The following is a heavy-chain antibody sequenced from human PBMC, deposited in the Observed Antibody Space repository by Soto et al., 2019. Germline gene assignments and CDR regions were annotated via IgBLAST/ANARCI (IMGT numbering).Heavy chain of an antibody. CDR3: ARYYDILTGPINWFDP. J-gene: IGHJ5*02. CDR1: GGSISSGGYY. D-gene: IGHD3-9*01. CDR2: IYYSGST. Sequence: SETLSLTCTVSGGSISSGGYYWSWIRQQPGKGLEWIGYIYYSGSTYYNPSLKSRVTISVDTSKNQFSLKLSSVTAADTAVYYCARYYDILTGPINWFDPWGQGTLVTVSS. V-gene: IGHV4-31*03.